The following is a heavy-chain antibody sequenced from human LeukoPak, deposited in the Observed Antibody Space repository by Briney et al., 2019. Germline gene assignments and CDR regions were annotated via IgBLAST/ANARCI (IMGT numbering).Heavy chain of an antibody. CDR3: ARGGAPRWFDP. Sequence: GGSLRLSCAASGFTFSSYSINWVRQAPGKGLEWISYISTSSSNTIYYADSVKGRFTISRDNAKNSVYLQMNSLRAEDTAVYYCARGGAPRWFDPWGQGTLVTVSS. CDR1: GFTFSSYS. D-gene: IGHD3-10*01. J-gene: IGHJ5*02. V-gene: IGHV3-48*01. CDR2: ISTSSSNTI.